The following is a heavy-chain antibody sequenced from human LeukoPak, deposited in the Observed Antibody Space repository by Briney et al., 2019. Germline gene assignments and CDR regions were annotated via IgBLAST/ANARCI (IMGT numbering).Heavy chain of an antibody. CDR2: INPSGGST. CDR1: GYTFTSYY. J-gene: IGHJ4*02. CDR3: ATVGSFDY. Sequence: ASVKVSCKASGYTFTSYYMHWVRQAPGQGLEWMGIINPSGGSTSYAQKFQGRVTMTEDTSTDTAYMELSSLRSEDTAVYYCATVGSFDYWGQGTLVTVSS. D-gene: IGHD3-10*01. V-gene: IGHV1-46*01.